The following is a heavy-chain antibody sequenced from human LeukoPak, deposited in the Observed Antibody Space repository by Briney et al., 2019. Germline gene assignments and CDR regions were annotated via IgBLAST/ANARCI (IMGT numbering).Heavy chain of an antibody. CDR2: IDWDDAK. CDR1: GFSLSTSGMC. Sequence: SGPTLVNPTQTLTLTCTFSGFSLSTSGMCMSWIRQPPGKALEWLALIDWDDAKYYSTSLRTRLTISKDTSKNQVVLTMTNTDPVDTATYYCARMLYGDSVNYFDYWGQGTLVTVSS. J-gene: IGHJ4*02. D-gene: IGHD4-17*01. V-gene: IGHV2-70*01. CDR3: ARMLYGDSVNYFDY.